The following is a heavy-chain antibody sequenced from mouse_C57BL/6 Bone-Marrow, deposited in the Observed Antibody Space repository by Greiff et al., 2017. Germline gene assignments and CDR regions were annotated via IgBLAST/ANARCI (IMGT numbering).Heavy chain of an antibody. CDR3: ARDEDYYGSSYDAMDY. CDR1: GFTFSSYA. V-gene: IGHV5-4*01. J-gene: IGHJ4*01. D-gene: IGHD1-1*01. Sequence: EVKLMESGGGLVKPGGSLKLSCAASGFTFSSYAMSWVRQTPETRLEWVATISDGGSYTYYPDNVKGRFTISRDNAKNNLYLQMSHLKSEDTAMYYCARDEDYYGSSYDAMDYWGQGTSVTVSS. CDR2: ISDGGSYT.